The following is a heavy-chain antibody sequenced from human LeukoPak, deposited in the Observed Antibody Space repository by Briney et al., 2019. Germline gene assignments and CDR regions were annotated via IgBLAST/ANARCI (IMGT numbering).Heavy chain of an antibody. D-gene: IGHD5-18*01. CDR2: ISGSGGST. Sequence: GGSLRLSCAASGFTFSSYAMSWVRQAPGKGLEWVSAISGSGGSTYYADSVKGRITISRDNSKNTLYLQMNSLRAEDTAVYYCAKGGRGYSYGDYYFDHWGQGTLVTVSS. CDR1: GFTFSSYA. J-gene: IGHJ4*02. CDR3: AKGGRGYSYGDYYFDH. V-gene: IGHV3-23*01.